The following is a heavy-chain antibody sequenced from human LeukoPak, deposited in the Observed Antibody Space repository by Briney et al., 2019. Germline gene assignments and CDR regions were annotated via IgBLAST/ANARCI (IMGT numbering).Heavy chain of an antibody. CDR2: IYYSGST. J-gene: IGHJ5*02. V-gene: IGHV4-59*08. CDR1: GGSISSYY. Sequence: PSETVSLTCTVSGGSISSYYWSWIRQPPGKGLEWIGYIYYSGSTNYNPSLKSRVTISVDTSKNQFSLKLSSVTAADTAVYYCARHGSWYSSSWPLRNWFDPWGQGTLVTVSS. D-gene: IGHD6-13*01. CDR3: ARHGSWYSSSWPLRNWFDP.